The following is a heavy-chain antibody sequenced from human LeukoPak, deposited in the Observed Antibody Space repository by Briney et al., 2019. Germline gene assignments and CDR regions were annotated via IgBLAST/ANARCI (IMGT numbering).Heavy chain of an antibody. CDR1: GGSINSNNYY. Sequence: SETLSLTCTVSGGSINSNNYYWSWIRQPPGKGLEWIGYIYYSGSTNYNPSLKSRVTISVDTSKNQFSLKLSSVTAADTAVYYCARDDRRRAGILTGSLWHYYGMDVWGQGTTVTVSS. V-gene: IGHV4-61*01. J-gene: IGHJ6*01. CDR3: ARDDRRRAGILTGSLWHYYGMDV. D-gene: IGHD3-9*01. CDR2: IYYSGST.